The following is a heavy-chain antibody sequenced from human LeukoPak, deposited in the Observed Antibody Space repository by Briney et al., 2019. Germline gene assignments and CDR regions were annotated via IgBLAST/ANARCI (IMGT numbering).Heavy chain of an antibody. V-gene: IGHV3-30*02. CDR3: AKGSIAAAGALDY. CDR1: GFAFSASG. J-gene: IGHJ4*02. CDR2: IRYDGSNK. D-gene: IGHD6-13*01. Sequence: GGSLRLSCAASGFAFSASGMHWVRQAPGKGLDWVAFIRYDGSNKYYADSVKGRFTISRDNSKNTLYLQMNSLRAEDTAVYYCAKGSIAAAGALDYWGQGTLVTVSS.